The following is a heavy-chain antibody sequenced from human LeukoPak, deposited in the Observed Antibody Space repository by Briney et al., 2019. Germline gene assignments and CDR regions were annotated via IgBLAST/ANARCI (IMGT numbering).Heavy chain of an antibody. V-gene: IGHV4-4*07. Sequence: PSETLSLTCTVSGGSISSYYWSWIRQPAGKGLEWIGRICTSGSTNYNPSLKSRATMSVDTSKNQFSLKLSSVTAADTAVYYCARDSPRYCSGGSCYSYMSAFDIWGQGTMVTVSS. CDR2: ICTSGST. CDR3: ARDSPRYCSGGSCYSYMSAFDI. D-gene: IGHD2-15*01. J-gene: IGHJ3*02. CDR1: GGSISSYY.